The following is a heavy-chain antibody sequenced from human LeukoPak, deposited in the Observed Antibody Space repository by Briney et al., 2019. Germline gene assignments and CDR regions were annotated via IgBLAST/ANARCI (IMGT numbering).Heavy chain of an antibody. Sequence: ASVKVSCKASGYTFNSSYMHWVRQAPGQGLEWMGIINPSDDSTRYAQKFQGRVTMTKDTSTNTVYMHLTSLSSDDTAVYYCARAYYESSAYRHAVYFDYWGQGTLVTVSS. CDR3: ARAYYESSAYRHAVYFDY. D-gene: IGHD3-22*01. CDR1: GYTFNSSY. CDR2: INPSDDST. J-gene: IGHJ4*02. V-gene: IGHV1-46*02.